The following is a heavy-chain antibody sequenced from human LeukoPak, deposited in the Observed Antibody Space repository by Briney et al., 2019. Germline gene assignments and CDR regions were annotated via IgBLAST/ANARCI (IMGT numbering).Heavy chain of an antibody. J-gene: IGHJ4*02. V-gene: IGHV3-48*01. CDR1: GFTFSSFG. CDR3: ARNSGTYRLDY. CDR2: ISSSNSII. Sequence: GGSLRLSCAASGFTFSSFGMNWVRQAPGKGLEWVSYISSSNSIIYYADSVKDRFTISRDNAKNSLYLQMNSLRAEDTAVYYCARNSGTYRLDYWGQGTLVTVSS. D-gene: IGHD1-26*01.